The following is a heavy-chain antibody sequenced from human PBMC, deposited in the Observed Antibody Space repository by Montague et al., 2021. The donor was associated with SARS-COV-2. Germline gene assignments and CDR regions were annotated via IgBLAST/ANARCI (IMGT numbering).Heavy chain of an antibody. CDR2: IYYSGST. CDR1: GGSISSGTYY. CDR3: ARFIRYYGSGGPSLDY. V-gene: IGHV4-31*03. J-gene: IGHJ4*02. Sequence: TLSLTCTVSGGSISSGTYYWSWIRQHSGKDLVWIGYIYYSGSTYYNPSLKSRVTISVDTSKNQFSLKLSSVTAADTAVYYCARFIRYYGSGGPSLDYWGQGTLVTVSS. D-gene: IGHD3-10*01.